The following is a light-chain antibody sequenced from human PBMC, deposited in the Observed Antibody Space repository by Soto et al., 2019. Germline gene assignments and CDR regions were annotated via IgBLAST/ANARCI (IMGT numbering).Light chain of an antibody. CDR1: QSVSSSF. CDR2: GAS. Sequence: EIVLTQSPGTLSLSPGERATLSCRASQSVSSSFLAWYQQKPGQAPRLLIYGASIRATGIPDRFSGSGSGTEFALTISRVEPEDFAVYYCQQYGSSPWTFGQGTKVEIK. J-gene: IGKJ1*01. CDR3: QQYGSSPWT. V-gene: IGKV3-20*01.